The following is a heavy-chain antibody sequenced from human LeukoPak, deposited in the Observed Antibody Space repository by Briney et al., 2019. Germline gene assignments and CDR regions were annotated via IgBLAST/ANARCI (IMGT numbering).Heavy chain of an antibody. CDR3: ARLNCSSTSCYAGTYYYYGMDV. D-gene: IGHD2-2*01. CDR2: IIPIFGTA. CDR1: GGTFSSYA. V-gene: IGHV1-69*13. Sequence: SVKVSCKASGGTFSSYAVSWVRQAPGQGLEWMGGIIPIFGTANYAQKFQGRVTITADESTSTAYMELSSLRSEDTAVYYCARLNCSSTSCYAGTYYYYGMDVWGQGTTVTVSS. J-gene: IGHJ6*02.